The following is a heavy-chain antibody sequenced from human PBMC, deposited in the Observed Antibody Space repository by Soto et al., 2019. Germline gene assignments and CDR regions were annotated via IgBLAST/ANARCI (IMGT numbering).Heavy chain of an antibody. D-gene: IGHD3-3*01. V-gene: IGHV3-30-3*01. CDR2: ISYDGSNK. CDR1: GFTFSSYA. J-gene: IGHJ3*02. CDR3: AREFADYDFWSGYYDAFDI. Sequence: GGSLRLSCAASGFTFSSYAMHWVRQAPGKGLEWVAVISYDGSNKYYADSVKGRFTISRDNSKNTLYLQMNSLRAEDTAVYYCAREFADYDFWSGYYDAFDIWGQGTMVTVSS.